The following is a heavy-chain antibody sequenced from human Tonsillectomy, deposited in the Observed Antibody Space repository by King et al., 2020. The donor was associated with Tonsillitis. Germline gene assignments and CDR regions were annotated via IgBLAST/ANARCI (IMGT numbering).Heavy chain of an antibody. Sequence: VQLVESGGGVVQPGRSLRLSCAASGFTFSSYGMHWVRQASGKGLEWGAVILYDGINEYYADSVKGRFTISRDNSKNTLYVQMNSLRAEDTAVYYCAKDSSSSQYYLDDWGQGTLVTVSA. D-gene: IGHD6-6*01. CDR3: AKDSSSSQYYLDD. CDR1: GFTFSSYG. CDR2: ILYDGINE. J-gene: IGHJ4*02. V-gene: IGHV3-30*18.